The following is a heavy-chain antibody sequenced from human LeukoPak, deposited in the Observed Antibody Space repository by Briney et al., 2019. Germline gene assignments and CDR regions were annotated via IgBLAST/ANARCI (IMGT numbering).Heavy chain of an antibody. Sequence: PGGSLRLSCAASGFTFSSYGMNWVRQAPGKGLEWVSGIVPSGGTTYYADSVKGRFTVSRDSSKNTLYLQMNSLRADDTAVYYCARELLRYFDWWGQGTLVTVSS. J-gene: IGHJ4*02. CDR3: ARELLRYFDW. V-gene: IGHV3-23*01. CDR2: IVPSGGTT. D-gene: IGHD3-9*01. CDR1: GFTFSSYG.